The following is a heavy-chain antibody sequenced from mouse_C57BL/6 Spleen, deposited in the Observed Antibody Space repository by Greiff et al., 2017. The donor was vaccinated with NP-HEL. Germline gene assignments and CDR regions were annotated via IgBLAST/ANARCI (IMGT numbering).Heavy chain of an antibody. V-gene: IGHV1-63*01. CDR3: ARGGVITTGQYYFDY. CDR2: IYPGGGYT. Sequence: VQLQQSGAELVRPGTSVKMSCKASGYTFTNYWIGWAKQRPGHGLEWIGDIYPGGGYTNYNEKFKGKATLTADKSSSTAYMQFSSLTSEDSAIYDGARGGVITTGQYYFDYWGQGTTLTVSS. CDR1: GYTFTNYW. J-gene: IGHJ2*01. D-gene: IGHD1-1*01.